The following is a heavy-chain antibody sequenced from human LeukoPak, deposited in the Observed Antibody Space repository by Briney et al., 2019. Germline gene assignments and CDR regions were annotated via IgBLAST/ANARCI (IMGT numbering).Heavy chain of an antibody. CDR1: GFSFSSSE. CDR2: ISGSGSPT. Sequence: GGSLRLSCAASGFSFSSSEIHWVRQGPGKGLEWVSYISGSGSPTYHADSVKGRFTISRDNARNSVYLQMNSLRVEDTAVYYCARGMDYGDSLPLEFWGQGTQVTVSS. D-gene: IGHD4-17*01. CDR3: ARGMDYGDSLPLEF. V-gene: IGHV3-48*03. J-gene: IGHJ4*02.